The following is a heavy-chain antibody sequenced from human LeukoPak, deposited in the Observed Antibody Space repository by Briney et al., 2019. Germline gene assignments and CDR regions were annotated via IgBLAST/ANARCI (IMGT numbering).Heavy chain of an antibody. CDR2: IKQDGSEK. Sequence: PGGSLRLSCAASGFTFSSYWMSWVRQAPGKGLEWVANIKQDGSEKYYVDSVKGRFTISRDNAKNSLYLQMNSLRAEDTAVYYCARDRYCSSTSCLTYYYYYYYMDVWGKGTTVTVSS. CDR3: ARDRYCSSTSCLTYYYYYYYMDV. J-gene: IGHJ6*03. CDR1: GFTFSSYW. D-gene: IGHD2-2*01. V-gene: IGHV3-7*01.